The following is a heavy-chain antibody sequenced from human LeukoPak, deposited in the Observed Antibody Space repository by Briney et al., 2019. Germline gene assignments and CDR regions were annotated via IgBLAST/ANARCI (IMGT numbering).Heavy chain of an antibody. Sequence: ASERVFCKASGDTFSSYAMSWVPQAPGKGLEEMRGIIHICGIAIYAEKFEGRVTFTGEISTSTAYMELNTLRCGDTAVYYCARVTLTAMVTYYGMDVWGQGTTVTVSS. D-gene: IGHD5-18*01. V-gene: IGHV1-69*17. CDR1: GDTFSSYA. CDR2: IIHICGIA. CDR3: ARVTLTAMVTYYGMDV. J-gene: IGHJ6*02.